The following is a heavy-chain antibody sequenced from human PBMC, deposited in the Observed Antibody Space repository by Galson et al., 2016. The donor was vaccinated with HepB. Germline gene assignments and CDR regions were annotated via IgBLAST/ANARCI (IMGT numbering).Heavy chain of an antibody. Sequence: SLRLSCAASGFTFSDFYMAWIRQAPGKGLEYVSHISSGGRDTNYADSVKGRFTISRDNAKKSLYLQMNSLRAVDTAVYYCARDRTSRAALDYWGQGTLVTVSS. D-gene: IGHD6-25*01. CDR2: ISSGGRDT. CDR1: GFTFSDFY. CDR3: ARDRTSRAALDY. J-gene: IGHJ4*02. V-gene: IGHV3-11*06.